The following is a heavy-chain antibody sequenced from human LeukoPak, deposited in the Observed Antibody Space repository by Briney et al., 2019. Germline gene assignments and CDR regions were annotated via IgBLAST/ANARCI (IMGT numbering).Heavy chain of an antibody. CDR1: GFTFSSYW. Sequence: PGGSLRLSCAASGFTFSSYWMSWVRQAPGKGLEWVANIKQDGSEKYYVDSVKGRFTISRDNAKNSLYLQMNSLRAEDTAVYYCARDAGVVDILTGYNWFDPWGQGTLVTVSS. J-gene: IGHJ5*02. CDR3: ARDAGVVDILTGYNWFDP. CDR2: IKQDGSEK. V-gene: IGHV3-7*01. D-gene: IGHD3-9*01.